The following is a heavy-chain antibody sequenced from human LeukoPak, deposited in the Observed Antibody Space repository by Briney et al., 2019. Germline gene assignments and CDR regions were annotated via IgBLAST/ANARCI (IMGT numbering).Heavy chain of an antibody. Sequence: SETLSLTCAVSGGSISSSNWWSWVRQPPGKGLEWIGEIYHSGSTNYNSFLNNRVTISVDKINNEFLLKLSSVTAADTAVYYCARDIYDILTGEGAFDIWGQGTMVTVSS. CDR1: GGSISSSNW. D-gene: IGHD3-9*01. V-gene: IGHV4-4*02. CDR2: IYHSGST. CDR3: ARDIYDILTGEGAFDI. J-gene: IGHJ3*02.